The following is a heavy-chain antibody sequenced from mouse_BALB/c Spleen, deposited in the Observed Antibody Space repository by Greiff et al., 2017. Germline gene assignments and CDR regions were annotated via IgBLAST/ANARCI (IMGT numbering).Heavy chain of an antibody. J-gene: IGHJ4*01. CDR1: GYTFTSYW. D-gene: IGHD2-4*01. Sequence: VQLQQSGTVLARPGASVKMSCKASGYTFTSYWMHWVKQRPGQGLEWIGAIYPGNSDTSYNQKFKGKATLTAVTSTSTAYMELSSLTNEDSAVYYCTRPPIYYDYEDDYAMDYGGQGTSVTVAS. CDR2: IYPGNSDT. CDR3: TRPPIYYDYEDDYAMDY. V-gene: IGHV1-5*01.